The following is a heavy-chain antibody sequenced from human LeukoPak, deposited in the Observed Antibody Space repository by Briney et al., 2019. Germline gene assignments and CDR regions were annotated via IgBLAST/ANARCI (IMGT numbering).Heavy chain of an antibody. CDR2: ISYDGSDK. CDR1: GFTFRSYG. Sequence: GGSLRLSCAASGFTFRSYGIHWVRQAPGKGLEWVALISYDGSDKFFADSVRGRFTISRDNSKNTLYLQMNSLRAEDTAVYYCAKSRRTGQPLDWFDPWGQGTLVTVSS. V-gene: IGHV3-30*18. J-gene: IGHJ5*02. CDR3: AKSRRTGQPLDWFDP. D-gene: IGHD3/OR15-3a*01.